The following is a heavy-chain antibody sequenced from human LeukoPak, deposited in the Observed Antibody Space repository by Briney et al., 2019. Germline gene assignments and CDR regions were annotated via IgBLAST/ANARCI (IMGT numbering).Heavy chain of an antibody. J-gene: IGHJ5*02. V-gene: IGHV4-59*11. CDR1: GGSISSHY. Sequence: SETLSLTCTVSGGSISSHYWSWIRQPPGQGLEWIGYIYYTGSTNYNPSLQSRVTISVDTSKNQFSLKLSSVTAADTAVYYCARDVNTAMPTWGQGTLVTVSS. D-gene: IGHD5-18*01. CDR3: ARDVNTAMPT. CDR2: IYYTGST.